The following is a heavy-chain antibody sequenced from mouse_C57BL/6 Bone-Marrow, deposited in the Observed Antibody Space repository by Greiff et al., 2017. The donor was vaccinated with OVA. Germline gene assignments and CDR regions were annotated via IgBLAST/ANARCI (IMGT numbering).Heavy chain of an antibody. D-gene: IGHD1-1*01. CDR2: ISDGGSYT. J-gene: IGHJ1*03. CDR3: ARESDYYGSSYGYFDV. Sequence: EVKLMESGGGLVKPGGSLKLSCAASGFTFSSYAMSWVRQTPEKRLEWVATISDGGSYTYYPDNVKGRFTISRDNAKNNLYLQMSHLKSEDTAMYYCARESDYYGSSYGYFDVWGTGTTVTVSS. CDR1: GFTFSSYA. V-gene: IGHV5-4*01.